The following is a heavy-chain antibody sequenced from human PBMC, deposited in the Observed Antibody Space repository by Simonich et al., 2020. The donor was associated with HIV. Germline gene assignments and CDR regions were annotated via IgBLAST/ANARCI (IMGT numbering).Heavy chain of an antibody. J-gene: IGHJ4*02. CDR3: ASGGSISSVWADDY. CDR2: ISYDGSNK. Sequence: QVQLVESGGGVVQPGRSLRLSCAASGFTFSSYAMHWVRQAPGKGLEWVAVISYDGSNKYYADSGKGRCTISRDNSKNTLYLQMNSLRAEDTAVYYCASGGSISSVWADDYWGQGTLVTVSS. V-gene: IGHV3-30*07. D-gene: IGHD3-16*01. CDR1: GFTFSSYA.